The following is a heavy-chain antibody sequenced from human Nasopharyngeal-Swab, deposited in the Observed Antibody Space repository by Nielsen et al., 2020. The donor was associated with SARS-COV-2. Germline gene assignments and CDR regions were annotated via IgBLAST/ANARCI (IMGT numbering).Heavy chain of an antibody. CDR2: ISAYNGNT. D-gene: IGHD2-15*01. V-gene: IGHV1-18*01. CDR1: GYTFTSYG. Sequence: ASVKVSCKASGYTFTSYGISWVRQAPGQGLEWMRWISAYNGNTNYAQKLQGRVTMTTDTSTSTAYMELRSLRSDDTAVYYCARPGYCSGGSCYDDAFDIWGQGTMVTVSS. CDR3: ARPGYCSGGSCYDDAFDI. J-gene: IGHJ3*02.